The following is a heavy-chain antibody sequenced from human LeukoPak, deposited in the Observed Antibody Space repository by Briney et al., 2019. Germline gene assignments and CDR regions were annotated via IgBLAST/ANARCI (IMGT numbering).Heavy chain of an antibody. CDR3: ARTVVAATFFYFDY. CDR2: IYYSGNT. CDR1: GSSISNYY. J-gene: IGHJ4*02. V-gene: IGHV4-39*07. D-gene: IGHD2-15*01. Sequence: SETLSLTCAVSGSSISNYYWGWIRQAPGKGLEWIGSIYYSGNTYYNSSLKSRVTISVDTSKNQFSLKLSSVTAADTAVYYCARTVVAATFFYFDYWGQGTLVTVSS.